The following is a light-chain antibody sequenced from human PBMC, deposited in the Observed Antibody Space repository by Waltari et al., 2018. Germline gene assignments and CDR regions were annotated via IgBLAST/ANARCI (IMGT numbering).Light chain of an antibody. V-gene: IGKV3-20*01. J-gene: IGKJ1*01. CDR2: GAS. CDR3: QHYVRLPAT. CDR1: QSVGRT. Sequence: EIVLTQSLGTLSLSPGARATISCRASQSVGRTLAWYQEKPGQAPRLLMYGASSRATGTPDRFSGSGSGTDFSLTISRLEPEDFAVYYCQHYVRLPATFGQGTKVEIK.